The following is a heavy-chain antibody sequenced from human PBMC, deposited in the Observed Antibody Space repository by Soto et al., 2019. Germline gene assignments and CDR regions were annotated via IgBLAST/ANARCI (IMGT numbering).Heavy chain of an antibody. CDR1: GGSISSYY. Sequence: QVQLQESGPGLVKPSETLSLTCTVSGGSISSYYWSWIRQPPGKGLEWIGYIYYSGSTNYNPSLKSRVNISVDTSKNQFSLKLSSVTAADTAVYYCARDNGDFDYWGQGTLVTVSS. V-gene: IGHV4-59*01. D-gene: IGHD4-17*01. CDR3: ARDNGDFDY. J-gene: IGHJ4*02. CDR2: IYYSGST.